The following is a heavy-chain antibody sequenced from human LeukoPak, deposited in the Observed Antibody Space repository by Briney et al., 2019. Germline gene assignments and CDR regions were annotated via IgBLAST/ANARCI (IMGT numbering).Heavy chain of an antibody. CDR2: INHSGST. Sequence: LETLSLTCAVYGGSFSGYYWSWIRQPPGKGLEWIGEINHSGSTNYNPSLKSRVTISVDTSKNQFSLKLSSVTAADTAVYYCARQMVRGVIIWGQGTLVTVSS. CDR3: ARQMVRGVII. V-gene: IGHV4-34*01. J-gene: IGHJ4*02. CDR1: GGSFSGYY. D-gene: IGHD3-10*01.